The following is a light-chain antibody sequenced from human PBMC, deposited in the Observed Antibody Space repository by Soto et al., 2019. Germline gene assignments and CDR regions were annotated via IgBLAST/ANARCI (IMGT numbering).Light chain of an antibody. CDR1: SSNIGSNY. Sequence: QSVLTQPPSASGTPGQGVTISCSGSSSNIGSNYVYWYQQLPGTAPKLLIYRNNQRPSGVPDRYSGSKSGTSASLAISEPRSEDEADYYCAAWDDSQSGWVFGGGTQLT. CDR2: RNN. V-gene: IGLV1-47*01. CDR3: AAWDDSQSGWV. J-gene: IGLJ3*02.